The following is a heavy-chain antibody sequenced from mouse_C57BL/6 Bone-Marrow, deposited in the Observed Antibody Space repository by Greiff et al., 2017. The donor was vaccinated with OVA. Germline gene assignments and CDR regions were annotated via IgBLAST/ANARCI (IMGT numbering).Heavy chain of an antibody. D-gene: IGHD1-1*01. J-gene: IGHJ2*01. CDR1: GFTFSDYG. CDR2: ISSGSSTI. Sequence: EVKVEESGGGLVKPGGSLKLSCAASGFTFSDYGMHWVRQAPEKGLEWVAYISSGSSTIYYADTVKGRFTISRDNAKNTLFLQMTSLRSEDTAMYYCARGPYYYGFDYWGQGTTLTVSS. CDR3: ARGPYYYGFDY. V-gene: IGHV5-17*01.